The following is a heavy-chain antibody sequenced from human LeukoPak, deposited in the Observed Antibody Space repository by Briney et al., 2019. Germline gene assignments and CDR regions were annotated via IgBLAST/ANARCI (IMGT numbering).Heavy chain of an antibody. V-gene: IGHV1-18*01. CDR1: GYSFNSYG. D-gene: IGHD2-8*01. CDR2: IRAYDGDT. J-gene: IGHJ3*01. Sequence: ASVKVSCKASGYSFNSYGISWVRQAPGQGLEWMGWIRAYDGDTKYAEKFRGRVTMTRDTSTSTGYMELRSLRSDDTAVYYCAAALQWFVPEGFDVWGQGTMVTVSS. CDR3: AAALQWFVPEGFDV.